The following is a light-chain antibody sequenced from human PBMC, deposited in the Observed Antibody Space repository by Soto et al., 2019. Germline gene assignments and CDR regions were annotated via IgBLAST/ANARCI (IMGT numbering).Light chain of an antibody. J-gene: IGKJ1*01. V-gene: IGKV3-20*01. CDR3: HQYVDSPRT. CDR1: QTVNRNY. Sequence: EIILTQSPGTLALSPGDGATLSCRASQTVNRNYLAWYHQRPGQPPMLLIYGVSNRASGVPDRFSGDGSGTEFTLTIVRLDPDDFGVYYCHQYVDSPRTFGQGNRVEVK. CDR2: GVS.